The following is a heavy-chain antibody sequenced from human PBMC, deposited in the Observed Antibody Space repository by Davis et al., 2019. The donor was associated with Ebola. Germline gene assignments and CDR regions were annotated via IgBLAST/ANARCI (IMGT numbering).Heavy chain of an antibody. J-gene: IGHJ4*02. CDR3: ASDNNLERYVLDH. V-gene: IGHV3-48*02. D-gene: IGHD1-1*01. CDR2: INTSGGTI. Sequence: GESLKIPCEGSGFTFSSYSMNWVRQAPGKGLEWLAYINTSGGTIYYAESISGRFTISRDNARNSLYLQMDSLTNEDTAVYYCASDNNLERYVLDHWGQGALVTVSS. CDR1: GFTFSSYS.